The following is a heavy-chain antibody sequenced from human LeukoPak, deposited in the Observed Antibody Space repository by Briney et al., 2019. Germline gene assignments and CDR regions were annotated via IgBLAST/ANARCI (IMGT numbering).Heavy chain of an antibody. Sequence: SETLSLTCTVSGGSISSSSYYWGWIRQPPGKGLEWIGSIYYSGSTYYNPSLKSRVTISVDTSKNQFSLKLSSVTAADTAVYYCSSPGIAAAGTHMDVWGKGTTVTISS. CDR2: IYYSGST. J-gene: IGHJ6*03. V-gene: IGHV4-39*01. D-gene: IGHD6-13*01. CDR1: GGSISSSSYY. CDR3: SSPGIAAAGTHMDV.